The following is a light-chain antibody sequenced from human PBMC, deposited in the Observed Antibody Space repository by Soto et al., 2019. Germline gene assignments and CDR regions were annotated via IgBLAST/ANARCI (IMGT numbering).Light chain of an antibody. Sequence: QSVLTQPPSASVTPGQWVTISCSGGSSNIGTNTVNWYQHLPGTAPKLLISGSTQRPSGVPDRFSGSKSGTSASLDISGLQSEDEAEYYCAAWDDSLSAYVFGAGTKVTVL. CDR1: SSNIGTNT. J-gene: IGLJ1*01. CDR2: GST. V-gene: IGLV1-44*01. CDR3: AAWDDSLSAYV.